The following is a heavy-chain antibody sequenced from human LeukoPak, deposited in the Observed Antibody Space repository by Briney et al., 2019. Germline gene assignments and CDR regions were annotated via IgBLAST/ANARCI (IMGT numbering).Heavy chain of an antibody. CDR2: ISAYNGNT. CDR1: GYTFTSYG. J-gene: IGHJ4*02. D-gene: IGHD6-13*01. CDR3: ARDRSLGPRSSWYYFDY. V-gene: IGHV1-18*01. Sequence: ASVKVSCKASGYTFTSYGISWVRQAPGQGLEWMGWISAYNGNTNYAQKLQGRVTMTTDTSTSTAYMELRSLRSDDTAVYYCARDRSLGPRSSWYYFDYWGQGTLVTVSS.